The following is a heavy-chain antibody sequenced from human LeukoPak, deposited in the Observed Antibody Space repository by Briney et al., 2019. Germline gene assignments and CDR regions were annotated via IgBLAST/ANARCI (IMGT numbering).Heavy chain of an antibody. Sequence: GGSLRLSCAASGFTFSSYGMHWVRQAPGKGLEWVAFIRYDGSNKYYAESVKGRFTISRDNLKNTLFLQMSSLRVEDTAVYYCAPTYYDHVWAFDIWGQGTMVTVSS. CDR1: GFTFSSYG. CDR2: IRYDGSNK. V-gene: IGHV3-30*02. J-gene: IGHJ3*02. CDR3: APTYYDHVWAFDI. D-gene: IGHD3-16*01.